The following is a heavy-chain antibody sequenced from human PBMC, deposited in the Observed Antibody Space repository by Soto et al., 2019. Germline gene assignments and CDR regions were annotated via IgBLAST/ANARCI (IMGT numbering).Heavy chain of an antibody. CDR1: GYTFTSYG. CDR3: ARVGYYDSSGYYYPRKIPPNWFDP. Sequence: GASVKVSCKASGYTFTSYGISWVRQAPGQGLEWMGWISAYNGNTNYAQKLQGRVTMTTDTSTSTAYMELRSLRSDDTAVYYCARVGYYDSSGYYYPRKIPPNWFDPWGQGTLVTSPQ. V-gene: IGHV1-18*01. D-gene: IGHD3-22*01. J-gene: IGHJ5*02. CDR2: ISAYNGNT.